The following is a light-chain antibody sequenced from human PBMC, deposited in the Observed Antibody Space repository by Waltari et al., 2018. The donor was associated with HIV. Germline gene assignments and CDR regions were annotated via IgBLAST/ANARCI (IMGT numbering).Light chain of an antibody. CDR1: QSVDDN. J-gene: IGKJ4*01. Sequence: EHVLTQSPATLSLSPGERATLSCRASQSVDDNYACYQQKPGQAPRLLIDDTSPRVTGIPARFSGSGSATEFTLTISSLEPEDFAVYYCQQRSNWPPTFGGGTKVEI. V-gene: IGKV3-11*01. CDR2: DTS. CDR3: QQRSNWPPT.